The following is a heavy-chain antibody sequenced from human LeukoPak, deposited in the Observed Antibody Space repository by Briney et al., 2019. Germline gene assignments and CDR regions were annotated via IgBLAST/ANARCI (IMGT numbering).Heavy chain of an antibody. CDR3: ARDSSVRGVMRY. Sequence: PGGSLRLSCAASGFTFSIYEMNWVRQAPGKGLEWVSYISSSGSTIYYADSVKGRFTISRDNAKNSLYLQMNSLRAEDTAVYYCARDSSVRGVMRYWGQGTLVTVSS. V-gene: IGHV3-48*03. D-gene: IGHD3-10*01. CDR2: ISSSGSTI. J-gene: IGHJ4*02. CDR1: GFTFSIYE.